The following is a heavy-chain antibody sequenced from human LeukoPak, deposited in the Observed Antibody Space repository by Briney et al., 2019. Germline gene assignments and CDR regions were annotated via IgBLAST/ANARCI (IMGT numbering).Heavy chain of an antibody. Sequence: ASVKVSCKASGYTFTGYYIHWVRQAPGQGLEWMGCINPNSGGTNYAQKFQGRVIMTRDTSISTAYMELSRLGSDDTAVYYCARGGSADSIHSCGGNCYFLDYWGQGTLVTVSS. CDR2: INPNSGGT. J-gene: IGHJ4*02. CDR3: ARGGSADSIHSCGGNCYFLDY. V-gene: IGHV1-2*02. D-gene: IGHD2-21*02. CDR1: GYTFTGYY.